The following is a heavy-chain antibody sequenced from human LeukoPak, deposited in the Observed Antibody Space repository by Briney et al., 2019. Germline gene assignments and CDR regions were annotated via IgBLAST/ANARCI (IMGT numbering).Heavy chain of an antibody. D-gene: IGHD3-10*01. CDR3: ARDIPGLFGGSGSYYPA. CDR1: RGSISSSNW. CDR2: IYHSGST. V-gene: IGHV4-4*02. J-gene: IGHJ5*02. Sequence: SGTLSLTCAVSRGSISSSNWWSWVRQPPGKGLEWIGEIYHSGSTNYNPSLKSRVTISVDKSKNQFSLKLSSVTAADTAVYYCARDIPGLFGGSGSYYPAWGQGTLVTVSS.